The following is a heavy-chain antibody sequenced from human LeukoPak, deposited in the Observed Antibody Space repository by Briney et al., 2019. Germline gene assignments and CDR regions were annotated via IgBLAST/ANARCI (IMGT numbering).Heavy chain of an antibody. D-gene: IGHD3-22*01. V-gene: IGHV3-23*01. CDR1: GFTFSSYA. Sequence: GGSLRLSCAASGFTFSSYAMSWVRQAPGKGLEWVSAISGSGGSTYYADSVKGRFTISRDNSKNTLYLQMNSLRAEDTAVYYCAKARGYYDSSLDYFDYWGQGTLVTVSS. J-gene: IGHJ4*02. CDR3: AKARGYYDSSLDYFDY. CDR2: ISGSGGST.